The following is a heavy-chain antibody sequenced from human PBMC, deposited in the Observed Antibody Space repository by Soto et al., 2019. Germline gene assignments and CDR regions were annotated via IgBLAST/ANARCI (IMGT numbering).Heavy chain of an antibody. J-gene: IGHJ6*02. Sequence: QVQLVESGGDVVQPGRSLRLSCAASGFNFRSYGMHWVRQTPGKGLEWVAVISYDGSNKYYADSVKGRFTISKDNSKNTLNLHMDSLRVEDTAVYYCAKDALHGSGFYYGMDVWGQGTTVTVSS. CDR1: GFNFRSYG. D-gene: IGHD3-10*01. V-gene: IGHV3-30*18. CDR2: ISYDGSNK. CDR3: AKDALHGSGFYYGMDV.